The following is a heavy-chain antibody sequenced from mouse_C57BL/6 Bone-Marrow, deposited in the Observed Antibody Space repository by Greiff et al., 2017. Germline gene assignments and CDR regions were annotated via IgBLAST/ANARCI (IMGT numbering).Heavy chain of an antibody. D-gene: IGHD3-2*02. CDR1: GFTFSDYG. CDR2: ISSGSSTI. V-gene: IGHV5-17*01. Sequence: EVQLVESGGGLVKPGGSLKLSCAASGFTFSDYGMHWVRQAPEKGLEWVAYISSGSSTIYYADTVKGRFTISRDNAKTTLFLQMTSLRSEDTAMYYCAKDSSGPFAYWGQGTLVTVSA. CDR3: AKDSSGPFAY. J-gene: IGHJ3*01.